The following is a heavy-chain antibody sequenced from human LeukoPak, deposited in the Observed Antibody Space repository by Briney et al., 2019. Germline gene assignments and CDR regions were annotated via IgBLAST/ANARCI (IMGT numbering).Heavy chain of an antibody. CDR3: ARDFGQWQLNGGYYFDY. Sequence: GGSLRLSCAASGFTFSSYEMNWVRQAPGKVLEWVSYISSSGSTIYYADSVKGRFTVSRDHAKNSLYLQMNSLRAEDTAVYYCARDFGQWQLNGGYYFDYWGQGTLVTVSS. CDR2: ISSSGSTI. J-gene: IGHJ4*02. D-gene: IGHD1-26*01. CDR1: GFTFSSYE. V-gene: IGHV3-48*03.